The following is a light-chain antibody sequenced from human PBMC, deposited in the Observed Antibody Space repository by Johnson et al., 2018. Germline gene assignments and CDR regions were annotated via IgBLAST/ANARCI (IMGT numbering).Light chain of an antibody. V-gene: IGLV1-51*02. CDR2: ENN. CDR3: GKWDSSRSAGND. J-gene: IGLJ1*01. Sequence: QSVLTQPPSVSAAPGQKVTISCSGSSSNIGNNYVSWYQQLPGTAPKLLIYENNKRPSGIPDRFSGSKSGTSATLGITGLQTGDEADYYCGKWDSSRSAGNDFGTGTKVTVL. CDR1: SSNIGNNY.